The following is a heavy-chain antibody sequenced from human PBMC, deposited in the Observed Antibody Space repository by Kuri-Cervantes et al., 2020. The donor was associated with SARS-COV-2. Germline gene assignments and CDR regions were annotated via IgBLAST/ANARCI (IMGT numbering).Heavy chain of an antibody. Sequence: GGSLRLSCAASGFTFDEYAMHWVRQGPGKGLEWVGFIRSKAYGGTTEYAASVKGRFTISRDDSKSIAYLQMNSLKTEDTAVYYCTRLAVGYDSSGYFFDYWGQGTLVTVSS. D-gene: IGHD3-22*01. J-gene: IGHJ4*02. CDR3: TRLAVGYDSSGYFFDY. CDR2: IRSKAYGGTT. CDR1: GFTFDEYA. V-gene: IGHV3-49*04.